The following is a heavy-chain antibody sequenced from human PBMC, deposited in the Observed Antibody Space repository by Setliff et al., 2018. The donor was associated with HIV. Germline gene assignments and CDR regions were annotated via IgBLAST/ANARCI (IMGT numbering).Heavy chain of an antibody. CDR2: SNQSGSG. CDR1: GGSLRDYY. CDR3: AKGRRGYDSRLFYYHHGMDV. J-gene: IGHJ6*02. Sequence: PSETLSLTCVMDGGSLRDYYWSRIRQSPGKGLEWIGESNQSGSGNYNPSLKSRVTISVDTSRNEFFLNMGSVTAADTAVYYCAKGRRGYDSRLFYYHHGMDVWGQGTTVTVSS. V-gene: IGHV4-34*01. D-gene: IGHD5-12*01.